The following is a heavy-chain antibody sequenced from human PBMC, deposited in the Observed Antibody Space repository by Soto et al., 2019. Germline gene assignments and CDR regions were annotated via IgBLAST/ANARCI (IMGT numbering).Heavy chain of an antibody. CDR3: ARDLRYYYGSGSYRPYYYYGMDV. J-gene: IGHJ6*02. Sequence: GASVKVSCKASGYTFTGYYMHWVRQAPGQGLEWMGWINPNSGGTNYAQKFPGRVTMTRDTSISTAYMELSRLRSDDTAVYYCARDLRYYYGSGSYRPYYYYGMDVWGQGTTVTVSS. D-gene: IGHD3-10*01. CDR2: INPNSGGT. V-gene: IGHV1-2*02. CDR1: GYTFTGYY.